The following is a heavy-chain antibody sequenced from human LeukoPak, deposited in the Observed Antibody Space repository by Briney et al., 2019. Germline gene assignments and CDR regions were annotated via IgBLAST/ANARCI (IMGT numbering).Heavy chain of an antibody. Sequence: PSETLSLTCTVSGGSISSSSYYWGWIRQPPGKGLEWIGSLYYSGSTYYNPSLKSRVTISVDTSKNQFSLKLSSVTAADTAVYYCARHSGWFDPWGQGTLVTVSS. CDR1: GGSISSSSYY. J-gene: IGHJ5*02. V-gene: IGHV4-39*01. D-gene: IGHD6-25*01. CDR3: ARHSGWFDP. CDR2: LYYSGST.